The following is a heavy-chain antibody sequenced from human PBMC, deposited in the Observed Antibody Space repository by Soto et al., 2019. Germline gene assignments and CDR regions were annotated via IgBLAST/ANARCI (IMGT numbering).Heavy chain of an antibody. CDR3: AKLRPSGGTFFGVVIISEYYFDC. CDR1: GFTFSSYA. CDR2: ISGSGGST. J-gene: IGHJ4*02. V-gene: IGHV3-23*01. Sequence: EVQLLESGGGLVQPGGSLRLSCAASGFTFSSYAMSWVRQAPGKGLEWVSAISGSGGSTYYADSVKGRFTISRDNSKNTLDLQMKSLGAEDTAVYYCAKLRPSGGTFFGVVIISEYYFDCWGQGTLVTVSS. D-gene: IGHD3-3*01.